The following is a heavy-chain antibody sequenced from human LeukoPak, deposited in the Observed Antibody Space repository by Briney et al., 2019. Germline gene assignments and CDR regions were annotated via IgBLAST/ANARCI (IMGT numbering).Heavy chain of an antibody. V-gene: IGHV4-59*01. CDR1: GASISGYY. J-gene: IGHJ6*03. Sequence: PSETLSLTCTVSGASISGYYWSWIRQPPGKGLEWIGYISYSGSTNYNLSLRSRVTISVDTSTNQFSLKLSSVTAADTAVYYCARGICGGDCFTYYFYHMDVWGKGTTVTVSS. CDR3: ARGICGGDCFTYYFYHMDV. D-gene: IGHD2-21*02. CDR2: ISYSGST.